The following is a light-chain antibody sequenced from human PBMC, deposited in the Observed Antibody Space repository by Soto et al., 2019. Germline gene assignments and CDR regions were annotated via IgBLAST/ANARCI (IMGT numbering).Light chain of an antibody. Sequence: EIVLTQSPATLSLSPGERATLSCRASQSVSRYLAWYQHKPGQAPRLLIYATSNRATGIPARLSGSGSGTDFTLSISSLEPEDFAVYYCQQRSSWPFTFGPGTKVDIK. CDR3: QQRSSWPFT. CDR1: QSVSRY. V-gene: IGKV3-11*01. J-gene: IGKJ3*01. CDR2: ATS.